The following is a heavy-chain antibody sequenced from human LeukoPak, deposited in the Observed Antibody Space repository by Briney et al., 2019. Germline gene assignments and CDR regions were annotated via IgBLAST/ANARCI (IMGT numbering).Heavy chain of an antibody. D-gene: IGHD3-22*01. CDR3: ASQEYYYDSSGYYLT. CDR2: FDPEDGET. CDR1: GYTFTGYY. J-gene: IGHJ5*02. Sequence: GASVKVSCKASGYTFTGYYMHWVRQAPGKGLEWMGGFDPEDGETIYAQKFQGRVTMTEDTSTDTAYMELSSLRSEDTAVYYCASQEYYYDSSGYYLTWGQGTLVTVSS. V-gene: IGHV1-24*01.